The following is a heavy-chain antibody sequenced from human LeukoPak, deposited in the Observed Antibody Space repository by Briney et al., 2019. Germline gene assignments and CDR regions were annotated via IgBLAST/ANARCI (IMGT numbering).Heavy chain of an antibody. CDR3: ARDPGSLPAAIGYCYYGMDV. D-gene: IGHD2-2*02. Sequence: GGSLRLSCAASGFTVSANYMTWVRQAPGKGLEWVSVIFRNGNTYYADSVKGRFTISRDNSKNTLYLQMNSLRAEDTAVYYCARDPGSLPAAIGYCYYGMDVWSQGTTVTVSS. V-gene: IGHV3-53*01. CDR1: GFTVSANY. J-gene: IGHJ6*02. CDR2: IFRNGNT.